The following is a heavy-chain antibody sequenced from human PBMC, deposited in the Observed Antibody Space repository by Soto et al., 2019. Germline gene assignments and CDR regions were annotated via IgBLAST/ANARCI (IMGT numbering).Heavy chain of an antibody. D-gene: IGHD6-13*01. J-gene: IGHJ6*02. V-gene: IGHV4-34*01. CDR2: INHSGST. Sequence: QVQLQQWGAGLLKPSETLSLTCAVYGGSFSGYYWNWIRQPPGKGLEWIGEINHSGSTNHNPSLNSRRTKPADTSKSQYTLQVASVTAADAAGYYRAGRPQQHRGGVDVWGQGTTVTVSS. CDR1: GGSFSGYY. CDR3: AGRPQQHRGGVDV.